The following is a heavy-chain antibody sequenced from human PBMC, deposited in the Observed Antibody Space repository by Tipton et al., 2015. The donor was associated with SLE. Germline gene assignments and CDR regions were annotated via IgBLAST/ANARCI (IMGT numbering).Heavy chain of an antibody. J-gene: IGHJ4*02. Sequence: SLRLSCAASGFSFSHYAMHWVRQAPGKGLEWVANIKQDESEKYYVDSVEGRFTISRDNAKNSLYLQMNNLRVEDTAVYYCAREWTLVAPTSHWGQGTLVTVSS. CDR1: GFSFSHYA. CDR3: AREWTLVAPTSH. D-gene: IGHD2-15*01. V-gene: IGHV3-7*03. CDR2: IKQDESEK.